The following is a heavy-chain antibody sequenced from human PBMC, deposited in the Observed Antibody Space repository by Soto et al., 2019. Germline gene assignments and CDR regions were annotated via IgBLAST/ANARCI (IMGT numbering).Heavy chain of an antibody. CDR1: GDRVSRNRAA. V-gene: IGHV6-1*01. CDR3: ARAPGGIDAFDI. J-gene: IGHJ3*02. D-gene: IGHD3-16*01. CDR2: TYYRSKWYN. Sequence: PSQTLSLTCAISGDRVSRNRAAWHWIRQSPSRGLEWLGRTYYRSKWYNDYAVSVKSRISINPDTSKNQFSLQLNSVTPEDTAVYYCARAPGGIDAFDIWGQGTMVTVSS.